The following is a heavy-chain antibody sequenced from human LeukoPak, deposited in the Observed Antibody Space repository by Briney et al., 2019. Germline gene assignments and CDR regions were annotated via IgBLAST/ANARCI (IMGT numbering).Heavy chain of an antibody. CDR1: GGTFSSYA. V-gene: IGHV1-2*02. J-gene: IGHJ5*02. CDR2: INPNSGGT. Sequence: ASVKVSCKASGGTFSSYAISWVRQAPGQGLEWMGWINPNSGGTNYAQKFQGRVTMTRDTSISTAYMELSRLRSDDTAVYYCARGRFDPWGQGTLVAVSS. CDR3: ARGRFDP.